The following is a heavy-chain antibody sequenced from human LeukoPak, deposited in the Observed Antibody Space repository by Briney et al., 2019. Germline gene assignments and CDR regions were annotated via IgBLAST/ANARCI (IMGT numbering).Heavy chain of an antibody. D-gene: IGHD5-12*01. V-gene: IGHV4-59*12. CDR2: IYYSGST. Sequence: SETLSLTCTVSGGSISSYYWSWIRQPPGKGLEWIGYIYYSGSTNYNPSLKSRVTISVDTSKNQFSLKLSSVTAADTAVYYCARPGSGYDLDAFDIWGQGTMVTVSS. J-gene: IGHJ3*02. CDR1: GGSISSYY. CDR3: ARPGSGYDLDAFDI.